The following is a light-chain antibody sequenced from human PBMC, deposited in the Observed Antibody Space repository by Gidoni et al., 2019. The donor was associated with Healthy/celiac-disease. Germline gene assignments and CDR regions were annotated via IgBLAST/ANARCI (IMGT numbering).Light chain of an antibody. CDR2: GNS. J-gene: IGLJ7*02. V-gene: IGLV1-40*01. CDR3: QSYDSSLSGSV. CDR1: SSNIGAGYD. Sequence: QSVLTQPPSVSGAPGQRGTISCTGSSSNIGAGYDVHWYQPLPGTAPKLLIYGNSTRPSVVPDRFSGSKSGTSASLAITGLQAEDEADYYCQSYDSSLSGSVFGGGTQLTAL.